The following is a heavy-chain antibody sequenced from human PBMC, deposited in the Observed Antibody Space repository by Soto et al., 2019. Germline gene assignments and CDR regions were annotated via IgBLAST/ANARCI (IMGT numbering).Heavy chain of an antibody. CDR3: ARGSPYDFWSGYYSTGMDV. D-gene: IGHD3-3*01. CDR2: INPNSGGT. J-gene: IGHJ6*02. CDR1: GYTFTGYY. Sequence: ASVMVSCKASGYTFTGYYMHWVRQAPGQGLEWMGWINPNSGGTNYAQKFQGRVTMTRDTSISTAYMELSRLRSDDTAVYYCARGSPYDFWSGYYSTGMDVWGQGTTVTVSS. V-gene: IGHV1-2*02.